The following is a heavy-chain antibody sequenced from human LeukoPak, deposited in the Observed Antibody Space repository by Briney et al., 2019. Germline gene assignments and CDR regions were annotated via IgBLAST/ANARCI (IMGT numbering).Heavy chain of an antibody. CDR1: GGSFSGYY. CDR2: LNHSGST. Sequence: PSETLSLTCAVYGGSFSGYYWSWIRQPPAKGLEWMGELNHSGSTNYNPSLKSRVTISVDTSKNQFSLKLSSVTAADTAVYYCARGRRSSWYTYWGQGTLVTVSS. J-gene: IGHJ4*02. CDR3: ARGRRSSWYTY. V-gene: IGHV4-34*01. D-gene: IGHD6-13*01.